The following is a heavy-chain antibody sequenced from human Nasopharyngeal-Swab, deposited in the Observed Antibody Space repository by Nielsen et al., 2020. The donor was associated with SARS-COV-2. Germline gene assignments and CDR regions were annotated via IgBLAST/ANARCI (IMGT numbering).Heavy chain of an antibody. CDR1: GFTFSSYA. CDR2: ISGSGGST. V-gene: IGHV3-23*01. D-gene: IGHD3-10*01. CDR3: AKDAALRITMVRGVPNWLDP. Sequence: GESLKISCAASGFTFSSYAMSRVRQAPGKGLEWVSAISGSGGSTYYADSVKGRFTISRDNSKNTLYLQMNSLRAEDTAVYYCAKDAALRITMVRGVPNWLDPWGQGTLVTVSS. J-gene: IGHJ5*02.